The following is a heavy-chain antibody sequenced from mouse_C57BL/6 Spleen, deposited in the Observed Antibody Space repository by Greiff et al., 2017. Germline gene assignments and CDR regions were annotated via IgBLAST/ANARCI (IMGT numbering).Heavy chain of an antibody. CDR2: IRSKSNNYAT. CDR1: GFSFNTYA. V-gene: IGHV10-1*01. J-gene: IGHJ1*03. D-gene: IGHD1-1*02. Sequence: GGGLVQPKGSLKLSCAASGFSFNTYAMNWVRQAPGKGLEWVARIRSKSNNYATYYAESVKDRFTISRDDSESMLYLQMNNLKTEDTAMYYCVRRGGYYGYFDVWGTGTTVTVSS. CDR3: VRRGGYYGYFDV.